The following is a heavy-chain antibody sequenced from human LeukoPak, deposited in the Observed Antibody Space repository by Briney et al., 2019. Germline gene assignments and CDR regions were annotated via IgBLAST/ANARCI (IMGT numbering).Heavy chain of an antibody. CDR3: ARAITMIVVAPGY. Sequence: GGSLRLSCAASGLTFSSYSMNWVRQAPGKGLEWVSYISSSSSTIYYADSVKGRFTISRDNAKNSLYLQMNSLRAEDTAVYYCARAITMIVVAPGYWGQGTLVTVSS. J-gene: IGHJ4*02. D-gene: IGHD3-22*01. V-gene: IGHV3-48*01. CDR2: ISSSSSTI. CDR1: GLTFSSYS.